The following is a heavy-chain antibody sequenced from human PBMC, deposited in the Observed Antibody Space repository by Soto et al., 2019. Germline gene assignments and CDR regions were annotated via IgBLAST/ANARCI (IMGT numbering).Heavy chain of an antibody. CDR3: ARRDSGGRYYSDY. D-gene: IGHD2-15*01. Sequence: EVQLLESGGGLVQPGGSLRLSCAASGFTCSNYGMSWVRQAPGKGLEWVSTFGDSGNTYYADSVKGRFTISRDNARSRLYLQINSLRAEDTAVYYCARRDSGGRYYSDYWGQGTLVPVSS. V-gene: IGHV3-23*01. CDR1: GFTCSNYG. J-gene: IGHJ4*01. CDR2: FGDSGNT.